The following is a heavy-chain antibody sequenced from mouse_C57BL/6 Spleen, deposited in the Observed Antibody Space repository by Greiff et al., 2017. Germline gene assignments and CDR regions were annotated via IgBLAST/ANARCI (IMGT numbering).Heavy chain of an antibody. Sequence: QVQLQQPGAELVKPGASVKMSCKASGYTFTSYWITWVKQRPGQGLEWIGEIDPSDSYTNYNQKFKGKSTLTVDKSSSTAYMQHSSLTSEDSAVYYCARWGGSSGYDAMGDWGPGASVTVDS. CDR3: ARWGGSSGYDAMGD. D-gene: IGHD3-2*02. CDR2: IDPSDSYT. J-gene: IGHJ4*01. CDR1: GYTFTSYW. V-gene: IGHV1-69*01.